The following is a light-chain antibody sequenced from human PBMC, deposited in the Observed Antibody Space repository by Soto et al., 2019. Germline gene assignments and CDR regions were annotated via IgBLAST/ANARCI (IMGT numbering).Light chain of an antibody. CDR1: QNVNID. J-gene: IGKJ2*01. CDR2: GAS. CDR3: QQYTEWPPVYT. Sequence: EVVLTQSPATLSVSPGERANLSCRASQNVNIDLAWYQQKPGQPPKLVISGASTRATGIPARFSGSGSGTEFSLTISSLQAEDFAVYYCQQYTEWPPVYTFGQGTKVDIK. V-gene: IGKV3-15*01.